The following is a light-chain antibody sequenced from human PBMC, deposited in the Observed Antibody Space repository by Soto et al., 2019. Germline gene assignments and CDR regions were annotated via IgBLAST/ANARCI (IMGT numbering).Light chain of an antibody. V-gene: IGKV3-20*01. J-gene: IGKJ1*01. CDR1: QSVSTSN. CDR3: QQFDYSLLT. Sequence: ETVLTQSPGTLSLSPGERATLSCRASQSVSTSNLAWYQQRPGQAPRLLIYGTSSRATGIPDRFSGSGSGTDFTLTNSRLEPEDFAVYYCQQFDYSLLTFGQGTKVEIK. CDR2: GTS.